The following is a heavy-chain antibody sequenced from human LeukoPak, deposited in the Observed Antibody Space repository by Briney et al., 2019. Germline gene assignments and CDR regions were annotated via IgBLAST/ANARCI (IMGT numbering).Heavy chain of an antibody. D-gene: IGHD3-9*01. CDR2: IYSGGST. Sequence: PGGSLRLSCAASGFAVSSNYMSWVRQAPGKGLEWVSVIYSGGSTYYADSVKGRFTISRDNSKNTLYLQMNSLRAEDTAVYYCARGSNNYDDILTGYYTPPGYFQHWGQGTLVTVSS. CDR1: GFAVSSNY. CDR3: ARGSNNYDDILTGYYTPPGYFQH. V-gene: IGHV3-66*01. J-gene: IGHJ1*01.